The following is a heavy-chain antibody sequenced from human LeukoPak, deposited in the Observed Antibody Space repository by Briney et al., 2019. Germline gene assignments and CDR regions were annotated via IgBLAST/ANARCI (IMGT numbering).Heavy chain of an antibody. V-gene: IGHV4-34*01. CDR2: INHSGST. Sequence: SETLSLTCAVYGGSFSGYYWSWIRQPPGKGLEWIGEINHSGSTNYNPSLKSRVTISVDTSKNQFSLKLSSVTAADTAVYYCARGYYGSGPFFDYWGQGTLVTVSS. CDR3: ARGYYGSGPFFDY. J-gene: IGHJ4*02. CDR1: GGSFSGYY. D-gene: IGHD3-10*01.